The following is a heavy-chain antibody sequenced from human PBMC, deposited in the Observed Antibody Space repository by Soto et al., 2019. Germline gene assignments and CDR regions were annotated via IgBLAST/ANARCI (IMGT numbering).Heavy chain of an antibody. D-gene: IGHD6-13*01. V-gene: IGHV1-18*01. Sequence: QVQLVQSGAEVKKPGASVKVYCKASGYNFTSYGISWVRQAPGQGREWMGWLSAYNGNTNYAQKLQGRVTMTTDTSTSASYMEMRSLRVDDTAVYYSAGESSSICHDYWGQGTLVTVSS. CDR2: LSAYNGNT. CDR3: AGESSSICHDY. J-gene: IGHJ4*02. CDR1: GYNFTSYG.